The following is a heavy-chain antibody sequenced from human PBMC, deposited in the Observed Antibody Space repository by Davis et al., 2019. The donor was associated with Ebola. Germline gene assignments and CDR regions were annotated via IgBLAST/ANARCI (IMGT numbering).Heavy chain of an antibody. J-gene: IGHJ3*02. CDR2: IYYSGST. CDR1: GGSISSYY. D-gene: IGHD1-26*01. Sequence: MPGGPLRPPCTVPGGSISSYYWSWIPQPPGKGLEWIGYIYYSGSTNYNPSLKSRVTISVDTSKNQFSLKLSSVTAADTAVYYCVSINSGRYTTAFDIWGQGTMVTVSS. V-gene: IGHV4-59*01. CDR3: VSINSGRYTTAFDI.